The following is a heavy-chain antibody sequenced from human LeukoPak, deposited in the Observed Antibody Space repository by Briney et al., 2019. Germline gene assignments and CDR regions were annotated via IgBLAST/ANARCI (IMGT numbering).Heavy chain of an antibody. V-gene: IGHV4-39*07. CDR3: ARQKGVPAVPGWFDP. CDR2: IYYSGST. J-gene: IGHJ5*02. D-gene: IGHD2-2*01. CDR1: GGSISSSSYY. Sequence: PSETLSLTCTVSGGSISSSSYYWGWIRQPPGKGLEWIGSIYYSGSTYYNPSLKSRVTISVDTSKNQFSLKLSSVTAADTAVYYCARQKGVPAVPGWFDPWGQGTLVTVSS.